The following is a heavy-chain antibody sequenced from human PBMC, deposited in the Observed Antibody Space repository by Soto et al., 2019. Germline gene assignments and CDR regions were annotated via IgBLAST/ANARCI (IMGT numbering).Heavy chain of an antibody. CDR3: AKDRRAGGNSAFYFDF. J-gene: IGHJ4*02. CDR2: ISATGGGT. Sequence: PGGSLRLSCASSGFKFSNYAMSWVRQAPWKGLEWVSLISATGGGTYYADSVKGRFTISRDNSHNTLYLQVHSLTAEDTAVYYCAKDRRAGGNSAFYFDFWGQGALVTVSS. CDR1: GFKFSNYA. D-gene: IGHD3-16*01. V-gene: IGHV3-23*01.